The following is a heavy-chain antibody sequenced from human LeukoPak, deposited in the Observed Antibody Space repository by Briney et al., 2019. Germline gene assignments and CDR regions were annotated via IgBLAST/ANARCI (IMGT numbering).Heavy chain of an antibody. CDR2: ITGSGGNT. Sequence: GGSLRLSCAASGFIFSSYSMSWVRQAPGKGLEWVSVITGSGGNTYYADSVKGRFTISKDNSKNTVYLQMSSLRVDDTAVYYRAKAASSSWPSYHYGMDVWGQGTTVTVSS. V-gene: IGHV3-23*01. D-gene: IGHD6-13*01. CDR3: AKAASSSWPSYHYGMDV. J-gene: IGHJ6*02. CDR1: GFIFSSYS.